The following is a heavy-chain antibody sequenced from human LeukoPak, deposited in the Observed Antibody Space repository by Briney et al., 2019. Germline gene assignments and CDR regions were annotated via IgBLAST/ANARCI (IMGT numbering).Heavy chain of an antibody. CDR2: ISGSGGST. J-gene: IGHJ4*02. CDR1: GFTFSNYA. V-gene: IGHV3-23*01. CDR3: AIYGYCGSTGCYRYFDS. D-gene: IGHD2-2*03. Sequence: GGSLRLSCAASGFTFSNYAMSWVRQAPGKGLEWVSAISGSGGSTFYRDSVKGRFTIFRGSSKNALHLQMNSPRVEDTAVYYCAIYGYCGSTGCYRYFDSWGQGTLVTVSS.